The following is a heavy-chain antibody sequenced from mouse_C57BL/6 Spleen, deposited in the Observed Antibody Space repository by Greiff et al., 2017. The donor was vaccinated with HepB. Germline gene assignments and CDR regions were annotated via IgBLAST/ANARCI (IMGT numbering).Heavy chain of an antibody. CDR3: ASTVVAHYYAMDY. D-gene: IGHD1-1*01. Sequence: VQLQQSGGGLVKPGGSLKLSCAASGFTFSDYGMHWVRQAPEKGLEWVAYISSGSSTIYYADTVKGRFTISRDNAKNTLFLQMTSLRSEDTAMYYCASTVVAHYYAMDYWGQGTSVTVSS. J-gene: IGHJ4*01. V-gene: IGHV5-17*01. CDR2: ISSGSSTI. CDR1: GFTFSDYG.